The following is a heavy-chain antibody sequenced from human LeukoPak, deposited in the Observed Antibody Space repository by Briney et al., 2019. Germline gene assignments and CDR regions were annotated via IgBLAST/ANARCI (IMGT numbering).Heavy chain of an antibody. D-gene: IGHD3-22*01. J-gene: IGHJ4*02. CDR1: GGTFSSYA. Sequence: SSVKVSCKASGGTFSSYAISWVRQAPGQGLEWMGGIIPIFGTANYAQKFQGRVTITADESTSTAYMELSSLRSEDTDVYYCARVHYYDSSGYRYYFDYWGQGTLVTVSS. CDR2: IIPIFGTA. CDR3: ARVHYYDSSGYRYYFDY. V-gene: IGHV1-69*01.